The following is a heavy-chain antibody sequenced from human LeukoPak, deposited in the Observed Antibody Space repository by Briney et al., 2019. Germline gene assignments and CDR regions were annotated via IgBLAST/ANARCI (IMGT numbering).Heavy chain of an antibody. J-gene: IGHJ4*02. Sequence: PSQTLSLTCPVSGGSIRSYYWSSIRQPPGKGPEWIGYIFYSGGANYNPSLKSRVTISVDTSKNQFSLKLTSVTAADTAVYYCARGLGGYDNYFDYWGQGTLVTVSS. CDR2: IFYSGGA. CDR1: GGSIRSYY. D-gene: IGHD5-12*01. CDR3: ARGLGGYDNYFDY. V-gene: IGHV4-59*13.